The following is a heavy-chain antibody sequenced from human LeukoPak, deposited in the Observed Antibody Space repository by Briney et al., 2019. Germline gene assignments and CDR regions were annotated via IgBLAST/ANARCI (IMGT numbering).Heavy chain of an antibody. J-gene: IGHJ3*02. D-gene: IGHD6-13*01. V-gene: IGHV1-2*02. CDR2: INPNSGGT. CDR3: ASSFLYSSSWYSFDI. CDR1: GYTFTGYY. Sequence: ASVKVSCKASGYTFTGYYMHWVRQAPGQGLEWMGWINPNSGGTNYAQKFQGRVTMTRDTSISTACMELSRLRSDDTAVYYCASSFLYSSSWYSFDIWGQGTMVTVSS.